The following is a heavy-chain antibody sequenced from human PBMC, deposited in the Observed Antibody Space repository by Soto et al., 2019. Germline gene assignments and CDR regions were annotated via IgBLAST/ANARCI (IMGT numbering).Heavy chain of an antibody. J-gene: IGHJ4*02. CDR3: ARDLLGYYDSSGYKIFDY. CDR1: GATFSSYA. CDR2: IIPIFGTA. Sequence: SVKVSCKASGATFSSYAISWVRQAPGQGLEWMGGIIPIFGTANYAQKFQGRVTITADKSTSTAYMELSSLRSEDTAVYYCARDLLGYYDSSGYKIFDYWGQGTLVTVSS. D-gene: IGHD3-22*01. V-gene: IGHV1-69*06.